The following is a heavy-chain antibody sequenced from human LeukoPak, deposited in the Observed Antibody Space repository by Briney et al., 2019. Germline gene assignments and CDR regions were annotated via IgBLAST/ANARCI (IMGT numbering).Heavy chain of an antibody. CDR2: IYYSGST. D-gene: IGHD3-16*01. J-gene: IGHJ4*02. CDR3: VTLQWADYVWGSYSDY. V-gene: IGHV4-39*07. CDR1: GGSISSSSYY. Sequence: PSETLSLTRTVSGGSISSSSYYWGWIRQPPGKGLEWIGSIYYSGSTYYNPSLKSRVTISVDTSKNQFSLKLSSVTAADTAVYYCVTLQWADYVWGSYSDYWGQGTLVTVSS.